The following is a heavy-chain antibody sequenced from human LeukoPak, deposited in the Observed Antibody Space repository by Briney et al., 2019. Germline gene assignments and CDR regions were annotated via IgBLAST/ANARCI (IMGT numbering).Heavy chain of an antibody. V-gene: IGHV4-59*11. CDR2: IYYSGST. D-gene: IGHD5-24*01. J-gene: IGHJ4*02. Sequence: SETLSLTCTVSGGSISSHYWSRIRQPPGKGLEWIGYIYYSGSTNYNPSLKSRVTISVDTSKNQFSLKLSSVTAADTAVYYCARGEGVEMATIVTFDYWGQGTLVTVSS. CDR3: ARGEGVEMATIVTFDY. CDR1: GGSISSHY.